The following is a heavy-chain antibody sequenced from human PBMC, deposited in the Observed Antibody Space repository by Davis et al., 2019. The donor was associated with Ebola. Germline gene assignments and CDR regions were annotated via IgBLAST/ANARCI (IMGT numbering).Heavy chain of an antibody. CDR2: IYDGGST. J-gene: IGHJ4*02. V-gene: IGHV4-39*01. CDR3: ATDVAMAAIWGRDY. CDR1: GGSIASGSYY. D-gene: IGHD3-16*01. Sequence: MPSETLSLTCTVSGGSIASGSYYWGWLRQPPGKGLEWMGAIYDGGSTYYSSSLKSRLTISVDTSKNQVSMKLISVTAADTAVYYCATDVAMAAIWGRDYWGQGTLVTVSS.